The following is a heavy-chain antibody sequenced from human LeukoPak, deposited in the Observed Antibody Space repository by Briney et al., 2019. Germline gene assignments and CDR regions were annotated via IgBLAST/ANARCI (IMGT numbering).Heavy chain of an antibody. CDR1: GYTFTGYY. J-gene: IGHJ3*02. V-gene: IGHV1-2*02. CDR2: INPNSGGT. Sequence: ASVKVSCKASGYTFTGYYMHWVRQAPGQGLEWMGWINPNSGGTNYAQKFQGRVTMTRDTSISTAYMEQSRLRSDDTAVYYCARVLGPYYYDSQDAFDIWGQGTMVTVSS. CDR3: ARVLGPYYYDSQDAFDI. D-gene: IGHD3-22*01.